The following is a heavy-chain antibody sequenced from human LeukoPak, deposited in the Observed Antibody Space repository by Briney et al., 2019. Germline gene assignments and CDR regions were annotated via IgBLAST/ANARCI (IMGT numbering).Heavy chain of an antibody. V-gene: IGHV4-59*08. CDR3: ARNGYTYGPFDY. Sequence: PSETLSLTCTVSGGSISPYYWSWIRQPPGKGLEWIGYIFYTGSTNHNPSLTSRVTMSVDTSKNQFSLKLSSVTAADTAVYYCARNGYTYGPFDYWGQGTQVTVSS. J-gene: IGHJ4*02. CDR1: GGSISPYY. CDR2: IFYTGST. D-gene: IGHD5-18*01.